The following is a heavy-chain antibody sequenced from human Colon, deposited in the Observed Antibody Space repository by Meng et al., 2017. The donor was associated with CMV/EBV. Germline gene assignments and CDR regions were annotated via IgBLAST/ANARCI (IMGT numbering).Heavy chain of an antibody. CDR2: ILNDGSGT. CDR1: GFTFRNYW. CDR3: AKGSLEWLYYGMDV. D-gene: IGHD3-3*01. V-gene: IGHV3-74*01. Sequence: GESLKISCVASGFTFRNYWMHWVRQSPGKGLVWVSHILNDGSGTGYADSVKGRFTISRDNAKNTLYLQMNSLRAEDTAVYYCAKGSLEWLYYGMDVWGQGTTVTVSS. J-gene: IGHJ6*02.